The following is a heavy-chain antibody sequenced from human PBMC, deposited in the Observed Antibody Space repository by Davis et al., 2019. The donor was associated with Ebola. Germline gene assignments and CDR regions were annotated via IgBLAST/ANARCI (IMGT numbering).Heavy chain of an antibody. J-gene: IGHJ4*02. V-gene: IGHV4-30-2*01. CDR1: GGAISRDGHS. CDR2: IYHSGST. D-gene: IGHD5-24*01. CDR3: ARGSRDGYHLDY. Sequence: SETLSLTCSVSGGAISRDGHSWSWIRQPPGQGLEWVGYIYHSGSTYYNPSLKRRVTISVDTSKSQFSLKLNSVTAADTAVYYCARGSRDGYHLDYWGQGALVTVSS.